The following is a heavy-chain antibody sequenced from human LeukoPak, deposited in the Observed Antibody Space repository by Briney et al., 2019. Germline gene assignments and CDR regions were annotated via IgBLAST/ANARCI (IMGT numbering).Heavy chain of an antibody. CDR3: AREYSGSYYALDY. V-gene: IGHV3-48*03. CDR1: GFTFSSYE. J-gene: IGHJ4*02. Sequence: GGSLRLSCAASGFTFSSYEMNWVRQAPGKGLEGVSDISSSGSTIYYEDSVKGRFTIYRDKAKNSLYLHMNSLRAEDTAVYYCAREYSGSYYALDYWGQGTLVTVSS. D-gene: IGHD1-26*01. CDR2: ISSSGSTI.